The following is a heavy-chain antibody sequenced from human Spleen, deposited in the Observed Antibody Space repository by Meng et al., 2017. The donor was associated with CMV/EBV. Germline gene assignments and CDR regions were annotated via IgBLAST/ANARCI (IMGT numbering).Heavy chain of an antibody. V-gene: IGHV4-31*02. J-gene: IGHJ4*02. Sequence: VYGGSIDSGAYYWTWIRQHPGKGLEWIAYIYYRGSAYYNPSLKSRLTISVDTSKNQFSLRLNSVTAADTAVYYCARGRIGFGVIFDYWGQGTLVTVSS. CDR1: GGSIDSGAYY. CDR2: IYYRGSA. CDR3: ARGRIGFGVIFDY. D-gene: IGHD3-3*01.